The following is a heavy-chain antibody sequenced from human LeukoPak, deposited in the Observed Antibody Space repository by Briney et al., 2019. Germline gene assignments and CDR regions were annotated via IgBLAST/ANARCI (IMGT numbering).Heavy chain of an antibody. D-gene: IGHD4-17*01. CDR2: ISSSGSTI. Sequence: GGSLRLSCAASGFTFSSYEMNWVRQAPGKGLEWVSDISSSGSTIDYAGSVKGRFTISRDNAKNSLYLQMNSLRAEDTAVYYCAVTTVGFALDYWGQGTLVTVSS. CDR1: GFTFSSYE. J-gene: IGHJ4*02. CDR3: AVTTVGFALDY. V-gene: IGHV3-48*03.